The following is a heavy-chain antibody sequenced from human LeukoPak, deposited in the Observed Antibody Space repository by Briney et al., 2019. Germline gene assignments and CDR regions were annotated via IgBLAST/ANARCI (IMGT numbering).Heavy chain of an antibody. Sequence: GGSLRLSCAASGFTFSSYWMEWVRRAPGKGLVWVSGINSDGSSISYADSVKGRFTISRDNAKNTLHLQMNSLRAEDTAVFYCARGAFGAFDIWGQGTMVTVSS. CDR1: GFTFSSYW. J-gene: IGHJ3*02. V-gene: IGHV3-74*01. CDR2: INSDGSSI. CDR3: ARGAFGAFDI. D-gene: IGHD1-26*01.